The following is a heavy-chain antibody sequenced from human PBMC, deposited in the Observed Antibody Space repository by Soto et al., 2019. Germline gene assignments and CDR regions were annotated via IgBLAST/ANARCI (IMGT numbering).Heavy chain of an antibody. D-gene: IGHD3-22*01. J-gene: IGHJ5*02. CDR2: ISAYNGNT. Sequence: ASVKVSCKASGYTFTSYGISWVRQAPGQGLEWMGWISAYNGNTNYAQKLQGRVTMTTDTSTSTAYMELRSLRSDDTAVYYCARVNYYYDSSNWFDPWGQGTLVTVSS. V-gene: IGHV1-18*04. CDR1: GYTFTSYG. CDR3: ARVNYYYDSSNWFDP.